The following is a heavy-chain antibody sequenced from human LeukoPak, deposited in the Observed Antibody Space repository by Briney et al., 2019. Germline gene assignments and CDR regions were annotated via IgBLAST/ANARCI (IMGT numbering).Heavy chain of an antibody. Sequence: SETLSLTCAVYGGSFSGYYWSWIRQHPGKGLEWIGYIYYSGSTYYNPSLKSRVTISVDTSKNQFSLKLSSVTAADTAVYYCARDLGYCSSTSCRYFDYWGQGTLVTVSS. CDR2: IYYSGST. CDR1: GGSFSGYY. CDR3: ARDLGYCSSTSCRYFDY. D-gene: IGHD2-2*01. J-gene: IGHJ4*02. V-gene: IGHV4-31*11.